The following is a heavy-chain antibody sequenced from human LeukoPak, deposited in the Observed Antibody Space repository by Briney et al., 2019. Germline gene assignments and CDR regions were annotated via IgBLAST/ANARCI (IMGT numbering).Heavy chain of an antibody. CDR1: GFTFSSNA. V-gene: IGHV3-23*01. D-gene: IGHD6-13*01. Sequence: PGGSLRLSCATSGFTFSSNAMNWVRQAPGKGLEWVSAISGSGGSTYYADSVKGRFTISRDNSKDTLYLQMNSLRAEDTAVYYCAQGPRDIAAAGTSYWGQGTLVTVSS. CDR2: ISGSGGST. J-gene: IGHJ4*02. CDR3: AQGPRDIAAAGTSY.